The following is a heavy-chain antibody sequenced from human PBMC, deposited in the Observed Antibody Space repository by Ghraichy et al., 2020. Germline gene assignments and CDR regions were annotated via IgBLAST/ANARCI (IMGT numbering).Heavy chain of an antibody. J-gene: IGHJ4*02. D-gene: IGHD3-16*01. CDR1: GFTFSGYG. CDR3: VKGGGGSVVDH. Sequence: GGSLRLSCAASGFTFSGYGMTWLRQAPGRGLKCVAIITGSGDATFYAVSVRGRFTVSRDNSKSNLFLQMNSLRVEDTAVYYCVKGGGGSVVDHWGQGTLVTVSS. V-gene: IGHV3-23*01. CDR2: ITGSGDAT.